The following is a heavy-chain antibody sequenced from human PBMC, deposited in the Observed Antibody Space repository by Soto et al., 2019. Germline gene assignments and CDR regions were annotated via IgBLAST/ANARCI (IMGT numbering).Heavy chain of an antibody. CDR2: IDWDDDK. CDR3: AHRWMTFDY. J-gene: IGHJ4*02. D-gene: IGHD2-2*03. CDR1: GFSLSTSGVG. V-gene: IGHV2-5*02. Sequence: QITLKESGPTLVKATQTLTLTCTFSGFSLSTSGVGVGWIRQSPGKALEWLALIDWDDDKRYSPSLKSRVTITKDTSKNQVDLTMTNMDPVDTATYYCAHRWMTFDYWGQGALVTVSS.